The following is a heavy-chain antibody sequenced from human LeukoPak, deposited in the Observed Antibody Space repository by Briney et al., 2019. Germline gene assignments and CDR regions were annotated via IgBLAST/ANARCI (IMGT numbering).Heavy chain of an antibody. D-gene: IGHD2-15*01. Sequence: GGSLRLSCAASGFTFSSYAMSWVRQAPGKGLEWVSAISGSGGSTYYADSVKGRFTISRDNSKNTLYLQMNSLRAEDTAVYYCAKDAPEDIVVVVAVNWFDPWGQGTLVTVSS. V-gene: IGHV3-23*01. J-gene: IGHJ5*02. CDR1: GFTFSSYA. CDR2: ISGSGGST. CDR3: AKDAPEDIVVVVAVNWFDP.